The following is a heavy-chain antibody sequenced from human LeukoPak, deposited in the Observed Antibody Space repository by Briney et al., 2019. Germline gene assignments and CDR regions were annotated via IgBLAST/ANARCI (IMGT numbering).Heavy chain of an antibody. CDR2: VDPEDGET. CDR3: ATEYGSGSYFDY. V-gene: IGHV1-69-2*01. Sequence: ASVKVSCKVSGYTFTDYYMHWVQQAPGKGLEWMELVDPEDGETIYAEKFQGRVTITADTSTDTAYMELSSLRSENTAVYYCATEYGSGSYFDYWGQGTLVTVSS. J-gene: IGHJ4*02. D-gene: IGHD3-10*01. CDR1: GYTFTDYY.